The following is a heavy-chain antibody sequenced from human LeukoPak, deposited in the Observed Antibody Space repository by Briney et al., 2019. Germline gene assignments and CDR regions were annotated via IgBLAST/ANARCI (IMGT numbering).Heavy chain of an antibody. CDR1: GTGLSTSGMW. CDR2: IDWDDDK. J-gene: IGHJ4*02. V-gene: IGHV2-70*11. CDR3: ARTADCGGASFFDY. D-gene: IGHD2-21*01. Sequence: SGPGLVKATQTLTLTCTFSGTGLSTSGMWVSWIRRPPGNALEWHARIDWDDDKYYRTSRKTRLTISKDTTKNQVVLTLTNMDPVDTATYYCARTADCGGASFFDYWGQGTLVTVSS.